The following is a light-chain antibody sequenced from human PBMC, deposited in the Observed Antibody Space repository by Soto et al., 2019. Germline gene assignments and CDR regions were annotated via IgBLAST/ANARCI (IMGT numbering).Light chain of an antibody. J-gene: IGKJ2*01. V-gene: IGKV3-11*01. Sequence: EIVLTQSPATLSLSPGERATLSCRASQSVSIYLAWYQQKPGQAPRLLIYDGSKRATGIPARFSGSGSGTDFTLTISSLEPEDFALYFCQQYERPPFAFGQGTKLEIK. CDR3: QQYERPPFA. CDR2: DGS. CDR1: QSVSIY.